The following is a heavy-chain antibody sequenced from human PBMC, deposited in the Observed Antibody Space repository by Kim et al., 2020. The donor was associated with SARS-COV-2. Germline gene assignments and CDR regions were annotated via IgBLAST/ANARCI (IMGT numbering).Heavy chain of an antibody. J-gene: IGHJ4*02. D-gene: IGHD3-16*01. CDR1: GGSISSSNW. V-gene: IGHV4-4*02. Sequence: SETLSLTCAVSGGSISSSNWWSWVRQPPGKGLEWIGEIYQSGNTNYNPSLKSRVTMSLDKSKSQFSLKLSSVTAADTAVYYCAGGESYDSFAGDYFDYWGQGALVTVPS. CDR2: IYQSGNT. CDR3: AGGESYDSFAGDYFDY.